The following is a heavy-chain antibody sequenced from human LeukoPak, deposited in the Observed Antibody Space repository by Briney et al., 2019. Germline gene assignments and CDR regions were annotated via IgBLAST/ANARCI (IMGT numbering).Heavy chain of an antibody. CDR2: IYYRGST. CDR3: ARGLGYCSSTSCYTPNYYYYMDV. Sequence: SETLSLTCTVSGGSISSHYWSWIRQPPGKGLEWIGYIYYRGSTNYNPSLKSRVTISVDTSKNQFSLKLSSVTAADTAVYYCARGLGYCSSTSCYTPNYYYYMDVWGKGTTVTVSS. CDR1: GGSISSHY. V-gene: IGHV4-59*11. D-gene: IGHD2-2*02. J-gene: IGHJ6*03.